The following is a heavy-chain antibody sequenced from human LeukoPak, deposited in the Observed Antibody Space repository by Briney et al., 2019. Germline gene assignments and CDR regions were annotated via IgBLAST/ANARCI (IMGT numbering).Heavy chain of an antibody. Sequence: GGSLRLSCAASGFTFSGSAMHWVCQASGKGLEWVGRIRSKANSYATAYAASVKGRFTISRDDSKNTAYLQMNSLKTEDTAVYYCTRLGWHYYYYMDVWGKGTTVTVSS. D-gene: IGHD2-15*01. CDR2: IRSKANSYAT. V-gene: IGHV3-73*01. J-gene: IGHJ6*03. CDR1: GFTFSGSA. CDR3: TRLGWHYYYYMDV.